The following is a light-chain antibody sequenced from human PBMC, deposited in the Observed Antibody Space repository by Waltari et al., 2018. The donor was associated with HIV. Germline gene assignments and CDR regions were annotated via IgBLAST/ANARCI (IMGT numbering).Light chain of an antibody. CDR1: HSHIGADYD. Sequence: QSVLPQPPSVSGAPGPRVTISCTVSHSHIGADYDVHWHPQFPGRAPKLLIYGNTNRPSGIPARFSGSQSGTSASLAITGLQPEDEADYYCQSYDSSLKWVFGGGTKLTVL. CDR3: QSYDSSLKWV. CDR2: GNT. J-gene: IGLJ3*02. V-gene: IGLV1-40*01.